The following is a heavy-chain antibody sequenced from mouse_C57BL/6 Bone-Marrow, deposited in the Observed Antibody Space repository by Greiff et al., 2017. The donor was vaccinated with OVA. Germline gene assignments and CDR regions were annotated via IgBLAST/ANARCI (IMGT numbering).Heavy chain of an antibody. V-gene: IGHV5-2*01. CDR1: EYEFPSHD. CDR3: DNYGAMDY. J-gene: IGHJ4*01. D-gene: IGHD2-12*01. Sequence: DVKLQESGGGLVQPGESLKLSCESNEYEFPSHDMSWVRKTPEKRLELVAAINSDGGSTYYPDTMERRFIISRDNTKKTLYLQMSSLRSEDTALYYSDNYGAMDYWGQGTSVTVSS. CDR2: INSDGGST.